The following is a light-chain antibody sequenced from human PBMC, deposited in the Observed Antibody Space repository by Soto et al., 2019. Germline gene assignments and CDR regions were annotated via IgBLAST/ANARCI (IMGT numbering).Light chain of an antibody. CDR3: QPLTNYPLT. V-gene: IGKV1-9*01. CDR2: GAS. CDR1: QGINND. Sequence: ETQLTQSPSFLSASVGDRVTITCRTSQGINNDLAWYQQRPGKPPKLLINGASILHSGVPSRFSGSESGTEFSLTISSLQPEDVATYDCQPLTNYPLTFGGGTRLEIK. J-gene: IGKJ4*01.